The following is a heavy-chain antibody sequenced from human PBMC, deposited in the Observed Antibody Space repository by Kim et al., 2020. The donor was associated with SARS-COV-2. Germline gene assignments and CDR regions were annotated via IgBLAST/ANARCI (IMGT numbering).Heavy chain of an antibody. CDR3: AGVVPAAIAWFDP. CDR2: IYYSGST. D-gene: IGHD2-2*01. J-gene: IGHJ5*02. V-gene: IGHV4-39*01. Sequence: SETLSLTCTVSGGSISSSSYYWGWIRQPPGKGLEWIVSIYYSGSTYYNPSLKSRVTISVDTSKNQFSLKLSSVTAADTAVYYCAGVVPAAIAWFDPWGQGTLVTVSS. CDR1: GGSISSSSYY.